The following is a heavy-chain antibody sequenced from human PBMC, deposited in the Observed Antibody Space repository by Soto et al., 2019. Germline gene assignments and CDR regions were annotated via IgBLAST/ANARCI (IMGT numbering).Heavy chain of an antibody. Sequence: GASVKVSCKASGYTFTSYGISWVRQAPGQGLEWMGWISAYNGNTNYAQKLQGRVTMTTDTSTSTAYMELRSLRSDDTAVYYCARDQYDSGGYYPGNWFDPWGQGTLVTVSS. D-gene: IGHD3-22*01. J-gene: IGHJ5*02. CDR2: ISAYNGNT. V-gene: IGHV1-18*04. CDR1: GYTFTSYG. CDR3: ARDQYDSGGYYPGNWFDP.